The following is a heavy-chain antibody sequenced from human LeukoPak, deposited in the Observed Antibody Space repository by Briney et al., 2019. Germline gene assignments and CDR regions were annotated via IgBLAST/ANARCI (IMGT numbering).Heavy chain of an antibody. J-gene: IGHJ5*02. CDR2: IYYSGST. CDR3: ARDRRTSSGMVRGILNWFDP. D-gene: IGHD3-10*01. Sequence: SETLSLTCAVYGGSFSGYYWSWIRQPPGKGLEWIGYIYYSGSTNYNPSLKSRVTISVDTSKNQFSLKLSSVTAADTAVYYCARDRRTSSGMVRGILNWFDPWGQGTLVTVSS. V-gene: IGHV4-59*01. CDR1: GGSFSGYY.